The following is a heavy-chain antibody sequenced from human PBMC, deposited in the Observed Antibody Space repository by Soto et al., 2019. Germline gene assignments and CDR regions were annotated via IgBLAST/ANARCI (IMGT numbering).Heavy chain of an antibody. CDR3: AGPSKSGTTVF. J-gene: IGHJ4*02. Sequence: EVQLVESGGDLVQPGGSLRLSCGVSGFIFSDYWLSWVRQAPGKGLEWVATIREDGGAKYYVDSVKGRFTISRDNARNSPLLQMTRIGVEDTAVYYCAGPSKSGTTVFWAQGTRVTVSS. V-gene: IGHV3-7*01. CDR2: IREDGGAK. CDR1: GFIFSDYW. D-gene: IGHD1-26*01.